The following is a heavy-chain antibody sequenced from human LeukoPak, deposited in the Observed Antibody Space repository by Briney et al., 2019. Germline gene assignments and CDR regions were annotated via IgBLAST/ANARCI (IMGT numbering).Heavy chain of an antibody. D-gene: IGHD3-22*01. CDR2: ISSSGSTI. Sequence: GGSLRLSCAASGFTFSSYWMSWVRQAPGKGLEWVSYISSSGSTIYYADSVKGRFTISRDNAKNSLYLQMNSLRAEDTAVYYCAGYDSSGYYRTFDYWGQGTLVTVSS. CDR1: GFTFSSYW. V-gene: IGHV3-48*03. J-gene: IGHJ4*02. CDR3: AGYDSSGYYRTFDY.